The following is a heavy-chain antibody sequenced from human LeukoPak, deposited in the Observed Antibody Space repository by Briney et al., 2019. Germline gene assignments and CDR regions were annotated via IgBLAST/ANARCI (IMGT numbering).Heavy chain of an antibody. CDR1: GYTSTGYY. CDR3: ARSSPRIAAAGRKEFDY. V-gene: IGHV1-2*06. Sequence: ASVKVSCKASGYTSTGYYMHWVRQAPGQGLEWMERINPNSGGTNYAQKFQGRVTMTRDTSISIAYMELSRLRSDDTAVYYCARSSPRIAAAGRKEFDYWGQGTLVTVSS. J-gene: IGHJ4*02. CDR2: INPNSGGT. D-gene: IGHD6-13*01.